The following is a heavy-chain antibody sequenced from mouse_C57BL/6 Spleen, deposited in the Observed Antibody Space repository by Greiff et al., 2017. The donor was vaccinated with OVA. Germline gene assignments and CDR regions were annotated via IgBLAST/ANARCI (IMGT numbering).Heavy chain of an antibody. V-gene: IGHV1-52*01. Sequence: QVQLQQPGAELVRPGSSVKLSCKASGYTFTSYWMHWVKQRPIQGLEWIGNIDPSDSETHYNQKFKDKATLTVDKSSSTAYMQLSSLTSEDSAVYYCARNWDEGGFDYWGQGTTLTVSS. D-gene: IGHD4-1*01. J-gene: IGHJ2*01. CDR1: GYTFTSYW. CDR2: IDPSDSET. CDR3: ARNWDEGGFDY.